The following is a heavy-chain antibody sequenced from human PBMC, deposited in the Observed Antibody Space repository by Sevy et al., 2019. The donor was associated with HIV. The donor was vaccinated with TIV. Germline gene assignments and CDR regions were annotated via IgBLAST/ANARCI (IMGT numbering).Heavy chain of an antibody. CDR2: FDPEDGET. CDR1: GHTLTEIS. D-gene: IGHD3-22*01. V-gene: IGHV1-24*01. Sequence: ASVKVSCKVSGHTLTEISMHWVRQTPGRGLEWMGRFDPEDGETLYAEKFQGRITMTEDTSTDTAYLELSSLRSEDTAVYYCATAREYYEDNSGYFDYWGPGTLVTVSS. CDR3: ATAREYYEDNSGYFDY. J-gene: IGHJ4*02.